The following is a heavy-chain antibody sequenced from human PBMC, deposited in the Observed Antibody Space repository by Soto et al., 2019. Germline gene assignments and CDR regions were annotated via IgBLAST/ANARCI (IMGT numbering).Heavy chain of an antibody. CDR3: ARGVRYCTNGVCYPYYYYGMDV. V-gene: IGHV1-18*01. Sequence: GASVKVSCKASGYTFTSYGISWVRQAPGQGLEWMGWISAYNGNTNYAQKLQGRVTMTTDTSTSTAYMELRSLRSDDTAVYYCARGVRYCTNGVCYPYYYYGMDVWGQGTTVTASS. J-gene: IGHJ6*02. D-gene: IGHD2-8*01. CDR2: ISAYNGNT. CDR1: GYTFTSYG.